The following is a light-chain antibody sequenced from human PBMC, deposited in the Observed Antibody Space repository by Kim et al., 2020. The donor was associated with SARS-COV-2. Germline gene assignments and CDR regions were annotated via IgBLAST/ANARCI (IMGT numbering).Light chain of an antibody. CDR1: ILWDKY. J-gene: IGLJ1*01. V-gene: IGLV3-1*01. Sequence: QEQTAIINCSSYILWDKYVSWYQQKPGQSPMFVIYQDNQPPSWIPERFSGSNAGNTATLTISGTQAMDTADYYCQAWDSSTHNYVFGARTKVTVL. CDR2: QDN. CDR3: QAWDSSTHNYV.